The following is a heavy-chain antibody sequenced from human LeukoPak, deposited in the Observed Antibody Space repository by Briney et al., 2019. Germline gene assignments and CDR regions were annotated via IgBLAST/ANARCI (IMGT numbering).Heavy chain of an antibody. CDR2: ISTSSNTI. V-gene: IGHV3-48*02. D-gene: IGHD3-22*01. CDR1: GFTFSSYS. CDR3: ARDRGTSGYLP. Sequence: GGSLRLSCAASGFTFSSYSMNWVRQAPGKGLEWVSYISTSSNTIHYADSVKGRFTISRDNAKNSLYLQMNSLRDDDTAVYYCARDRGTSGYLPWGQGTLVTVSS. J-gene: IGHJ5*02.